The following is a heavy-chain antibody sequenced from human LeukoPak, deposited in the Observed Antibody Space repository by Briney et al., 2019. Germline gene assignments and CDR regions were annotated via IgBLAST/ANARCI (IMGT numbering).Heavy chain of an antibody. V-gene: IGHV3-7*01. D-gene: IGHD3-22*01. CDR2: IKEDGSDK. CDR3: ARDRGYLTFDY. CDR1: GFTFSSYW. J-gene: IGHJ4*02. Sequence: GTSLRLSCAASGFTFSSYWMSWVRQAPGKGLEWVANIKEDGSDKYYMDSVKGRFTISRDNAKNSLYLQMNSLRAEDTAVYYCARDRGYLTFDYWGQGTLVTVSS.